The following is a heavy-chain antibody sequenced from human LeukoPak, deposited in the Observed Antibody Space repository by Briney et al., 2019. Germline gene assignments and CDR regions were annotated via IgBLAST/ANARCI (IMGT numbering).Heavy chain of an antibody. CDR3: ARGAGVAAADTFDY. D-gene: IGHD6-13*01. V-gene: IGHV3-21*01. CDR1: GFTFSSYS. CDR2: ISSSSSYI. J-gene: IGHJ4*02. Sequence: PGGSLRLSCAASGFTFSSYSMNWVRQAPGKGLEWVSSISSSSSYIYYADSVKGRCTISRDNAKNSLYLQMNSLRAEDTAVYYCARGAGVAAADTFDYWGQGTLVTVSS.